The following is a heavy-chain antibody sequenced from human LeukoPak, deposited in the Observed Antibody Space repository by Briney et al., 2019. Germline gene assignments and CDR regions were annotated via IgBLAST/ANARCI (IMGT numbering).Heavy chain of an antibody. J-gene: IGHJ4*02. CDR3: AKEIRPNDY. CDR2: IFASSTRT. CDR1: GFTVNNNG. D-gene: IGHD5-24*01. V-gene: IGHV3-23*05. Sequence: PGRSLRLSCAVSGFTVNNNGMTWVRQAPGKGLEWVSSIFASSTRTTYADSVKGRFTISRDNSKNTLYLQMNSLRVEDTAVYYCAKEIRPNDYWGQGTRVTVSS.